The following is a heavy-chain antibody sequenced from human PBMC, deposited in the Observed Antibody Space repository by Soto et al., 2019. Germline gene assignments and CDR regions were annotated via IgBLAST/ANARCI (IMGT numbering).Heavy chain of an antibody. J-gene: IGHJ4*02. Sequence: GGSLRLSCAASGFTFSSYGMHWVRQAPGKGLEWVAVIWYDGSNKYYADSVKGRFTISRDNSKNTLYLQMNSLRAEDTAVYYCARGPLDYYDSSSLDYWGQGTLVT. CDR3: ARGPLDYYDSSSLDY. CDR2: IWYDGSNK. D-gene: IGHD3-22*01. CDR1: GFTFSSYG. V-gene: IGHV3-33*01.